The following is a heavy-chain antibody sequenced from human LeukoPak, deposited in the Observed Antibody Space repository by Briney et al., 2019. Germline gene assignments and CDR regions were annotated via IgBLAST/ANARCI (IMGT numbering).Heavy chain of an antibody. CDR2: IYYSGST. J-gene: IGHJ4*02. D-gene: IGHD3-22*01. CDR3: ATYYYDSSGYYHFDY. Sequence: SETLSLTCTVSGGSISSYYWSWIRQPPGKGLEWIGYIYYSGSTNYSPSLKSRVTISVDTSKNQFSLKLSSVAAADTAVYYCATYYYDSSGYYHFDYWGQGTLVTVSS. CDR1: GGSISSYY. V-gene: IGHV4-59*01.